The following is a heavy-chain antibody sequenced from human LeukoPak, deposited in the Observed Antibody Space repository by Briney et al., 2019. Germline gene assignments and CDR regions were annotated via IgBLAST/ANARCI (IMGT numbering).Heavy chain of an antibody. J-gene: IGHJ3*02. V-gene: IGHV3-30*18. CDR1: GFTFSSYG. D-gene: IGHD4-17*01. CDR3: AKVADYGDYVGAFDI. Sequence: GRSLRLSCAASGFTFSSYGMHWVRQAPGKGLEWVAVISYDGSNKYYADSVKGRFTVSRDNSKNTLYLQMNSLRAEDTAVYYCAKVADYGDYVGAFDIWGQGTMVTVSS. CDR2: ISYDGSNK.